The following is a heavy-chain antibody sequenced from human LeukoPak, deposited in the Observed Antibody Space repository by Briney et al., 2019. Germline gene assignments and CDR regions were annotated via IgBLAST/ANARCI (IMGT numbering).Heavy chain of an antibody. CDR2: ISYDGSNK. CDR3: AKDPNYSGSPVYFFDY. Sequence: GRSLKLSCAASGFTFRSYGMHWVRQAPGKGLEWVAVISYDGSNKYYADSVKGRFTISRDNSKNTLSLQMNSLRAEDTAVYYCAKDPNYSGSPVYFFDYWGQGTLVTASS. CDR1: GFTFRSYG. D-gene: IGHD1-26*01. J-gene: IGHJ4*02. V-gene: IGHV3-30*18.